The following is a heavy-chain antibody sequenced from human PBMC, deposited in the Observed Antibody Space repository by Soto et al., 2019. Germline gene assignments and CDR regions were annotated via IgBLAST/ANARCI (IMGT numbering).Heavy chain of an antibody. CDR2: IWYDGSNK. D-gene: IGHD3-10*01. CDR3: ARGTDEWFGGNWFDP. CDR1: GFTFSSYG. V-gene: IGHV3-33*01. Sequence: GGSLRLSCAASGFTFSSYGMHWVRQAPGKGLEWVAVIWYDGSNKYYADSVKGRFTISRDNSKNTLYLQMNSLRAEDTAVYYCARGTDEWFGGNWFDPWGQGTLVTVSS. J-gene: IGHJ5*02.